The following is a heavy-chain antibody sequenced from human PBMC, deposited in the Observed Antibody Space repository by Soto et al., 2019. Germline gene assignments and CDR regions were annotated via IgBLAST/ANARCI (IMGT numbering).Heavy chain of an antibody. Sequence: SETLSLTCTVSGGSISSSSYYWGWIRQPPGKGLEWIGSIYYSGSTYYNPSLKSRVTISVDTSKNQFSLKLSSVTAADTAVYYCARHVLWFGELSYNWFDPWGQGTLVTVSS. CDR2: IYYSGST. CDR3: ARHVLWFGELSYNWFDP. V-gene: IGHV4-39*01. D-gene: IGHD3-10*01. J-gene: IGHJ5*02. CDR1: GGSISSSSYY.